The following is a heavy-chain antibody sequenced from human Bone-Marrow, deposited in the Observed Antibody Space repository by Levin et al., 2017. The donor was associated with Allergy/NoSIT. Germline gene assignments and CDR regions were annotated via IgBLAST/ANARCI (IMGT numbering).Heavy chain of an antibody. CDR1: GASMNRHY. D-gene: IGHD1-26*01. CDR3: VRDKSGTYFSFED. V-gene: IGHV4-59*11. CDR2: IYYNGNP. Sequence: SETLSLTCTVAGASMNRHYWSWIRQPPGKGLEWIGYIYYNGNPNYKPSLKSRVTISVDTSKNQFSLNLNSVTAADTALYYCVRDKSGTYFSFEDWGQGTLVTVSS. J-gene: IGHJ4*02.